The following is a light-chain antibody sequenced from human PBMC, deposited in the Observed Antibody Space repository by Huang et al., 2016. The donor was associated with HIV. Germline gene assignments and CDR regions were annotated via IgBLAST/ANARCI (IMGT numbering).Light chain of an antibody. Sequence: AIQLTQSPSSLSASVGDRVTITCRASQGISSALAWYQQKQGKAPKLLIYDASSLESGVPSRFSGSGSGTDFTLTISSLQPEDFATYYCQQFNNYLTFGQGTRLEIK. CDR3: QQFNNYLT. V-gene: IGKV1D-13*01. CDR2: DAS. J-gene: IGKJ5*01. CDR1: QGISSA.